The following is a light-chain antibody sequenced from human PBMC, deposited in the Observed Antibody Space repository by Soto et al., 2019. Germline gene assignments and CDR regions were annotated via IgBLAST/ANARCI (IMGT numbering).Light chain of an antibody. CDR1: QSVSSY. V-gene: IGKV3-11*01. CDR2: DAS. J-gene: IGKJ4*01. Sequence: EIVLTQSLATLSMSPGERATFSCRASQSVSSYLAWYQQKPGQAPRLLIYDASNRATGIPARFSGSGSGTDFTLTISSLEPEDFAVYYCQQRSNWPLTFGGGTKVDIK. CDR3: QQRSNWPLT.